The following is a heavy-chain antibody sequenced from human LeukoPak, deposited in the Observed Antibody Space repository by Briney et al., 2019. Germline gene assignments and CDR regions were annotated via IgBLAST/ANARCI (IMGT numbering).Heavy chain of an antibody. Sequence: ASVKVSCKASGYSFTTYGISWVRQAPGQGLEWMGWISAYNGNTDCVQKLQGRVTMTTDTFTSTAYMELRSLRSDDTAVYYCARDNDIAAAGTSHYFDYWGQGALVTVSS. V-gene: IGHV1-18*01. CDR3: ARDNDIAAAGTSHYFDY. CDR1: GYSFTTYG. J-gene: IGHJ4*02. D-gene: IGHD6-13*01. CDR2: ISAYNGNT.